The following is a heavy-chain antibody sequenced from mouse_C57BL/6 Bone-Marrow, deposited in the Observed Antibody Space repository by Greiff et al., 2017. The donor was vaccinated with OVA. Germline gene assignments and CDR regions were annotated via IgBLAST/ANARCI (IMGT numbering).Heavy chain of an antibody. J-gene: IGHJ1*03. Sequence: QVQLQQPGTELVKPGASVKLSCKASGYTFTSYWMHWVKQRPGQGLEWIGNINPSNGGTNYNEKFKSKATLTVDKSSSTAYMQLSSLTSEDSAVYYCARSSFITTVSYWYFDVWGTGTTVTVSS. CDR3: ARSSFITTVSYWYFDV. V-gene: IGHV1-53*01. CDR2: INPSNGGT. D-gene: IGHD1-1*01. CDR1: GYTFTSYW.